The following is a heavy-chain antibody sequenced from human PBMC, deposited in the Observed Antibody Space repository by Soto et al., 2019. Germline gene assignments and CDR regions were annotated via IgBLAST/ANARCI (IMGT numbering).Heavy chain of an antibody. CDR3: ARDDSQNIVTSAFDI. CDR2: IKQDGSEK. CDR1: GFTFSSYW. Sequence: ESGGGLVQPGGSLRLSCAASGFTFSSYWMSWVRQAPGKGLEWVANIKQDGSEKYYVDSVKGRFTISRDNAKNSLYLQMNSLRAEDTAVYYCARDDSQNIVTSAFDIWGQGTMVTVSS. J-gene: IGHJ3*02. V-gene: IGHV3-7*01. D-gene: IGHD3-16*02.